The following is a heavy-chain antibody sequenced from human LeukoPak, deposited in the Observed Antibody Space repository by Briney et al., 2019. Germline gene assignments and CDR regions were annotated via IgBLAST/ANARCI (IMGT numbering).Heavy chain of an antibody. CDR1: GYSFTDYY. J-gene: IGHJ4*02. V-gene: IGHV1-2*02. Sequence: ASVKVSCKASGYSFTDYYMHRVRQAPGQGLEWMGWINPSADTNFAQKFQGRVTMTRDTSISTAYMELSRLRSDDTAVYYCSRGEFNGPDFDFWGQGTLVTVSS. CDR2: INPSADT. CDR3: SRGEFNGPDFDF. D-gene: IGHD3-10*01.